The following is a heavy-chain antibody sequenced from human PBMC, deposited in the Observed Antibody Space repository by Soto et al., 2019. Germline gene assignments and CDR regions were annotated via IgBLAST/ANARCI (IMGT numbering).Heavy chain of an antibody. CDR1: GFMFSTYA. CDR2: ISSSGDTT. V-gene: IGHV3-23*01. CDR3: AHPRGYGVFDAVDI. J-gene: IGHJ3*02. Sequence: AGGSLRLSCAASGFMFSTYAMNWVRQAPGKGLEWVSAISSSGDTTYYAESVRGRFTISRDNSINTLYLQMSSLRTEDTAVFYCAHPRGYGVFDAVDIWGQGTIVTVSS. D-gene: IGHD4-17*01.